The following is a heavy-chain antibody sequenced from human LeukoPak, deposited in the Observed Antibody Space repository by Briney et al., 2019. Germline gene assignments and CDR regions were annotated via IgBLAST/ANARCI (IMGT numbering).Heavy chain of an antibody. CDR1: GGSISSSSYY. CDR2: IYYSGSR. Sequence: SETLSLTCFVSGGSISSSSYYWAWIRQPPGKGLEWIGSIYYSGSRYYNPSLKSRVTISEDTSKDQFSLKLSSVTAADTAVYYCARRHASSWSRFDYWGRGTLVTVSS. D-gene: IGHD6-13*01. V-gene: IGHV4-39*01. J-gene: IGHJ4*02. CDR3: ARRHASSWSRFDY.